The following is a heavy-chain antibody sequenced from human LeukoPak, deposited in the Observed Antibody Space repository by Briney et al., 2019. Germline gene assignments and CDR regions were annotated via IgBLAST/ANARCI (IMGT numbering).Heavy chain of an antibody. CDR1: GGSISSGSYY. CDR2: IYTSGST. CDR3: ARGGGDYVWGSYIIDY. V-gene: IGHV4-61*02. D-gene: IGHD3-16*01. Sequence: PSETLSLTCTVSGGSISSGSYYWSWIRQPAGKGLEWIGRIYTSGSTNYNPSLKSRVTISVDTSKNQFSLKLSSVTAADTAVYYCARGGGDYVWGSYIIDYWGQGALVTVSS. J-gene: IGHJ4*02.